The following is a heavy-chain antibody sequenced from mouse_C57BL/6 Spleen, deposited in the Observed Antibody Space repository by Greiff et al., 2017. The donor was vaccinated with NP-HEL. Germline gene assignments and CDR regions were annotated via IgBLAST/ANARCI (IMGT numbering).Heavy chain of an antibody. CDR2: ISYSGST. Sequence: EVQLQQSGPGLAKPSQTLSLTCSVTGYSITSDYWNWIRKFPGNKLEYMGYISYSGSTYYNPSLKSRISITRDTSKNQYYLQLNSVTAEDTATYYCARWNYYYGSSEGGYFDVWGTGTTVTVSS. J-gene: IGHJ1*03. CDR1: GYSITSDY. CDR3: ARWNYYYGSSEGGYFDV. V-gene: IGHV3-8*01. D-gene: IGHD1-1*01.